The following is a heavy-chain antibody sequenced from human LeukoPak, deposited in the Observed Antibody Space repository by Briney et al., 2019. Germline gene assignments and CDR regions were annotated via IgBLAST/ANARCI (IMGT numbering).Heavy chain of an antibody. D-gene: IGHD3-22*01. Sequence: PGGSLRLSCAAPGFTFNDYGMSWVRQGPGKGLEWVPGINWNGGTTGYADSVRGRFTISRDNAKNSLYLQMNSLRAEDTALYYCARNKHYYDSSNYVWGQGTLVTVSS. CDR2: INWNGGTT. CDR1: GFTFNDYG. CDR3: ARNKHYYDSSNYV. J-gene: IGHJ4*02. V-gene: IGHV3-20*04.